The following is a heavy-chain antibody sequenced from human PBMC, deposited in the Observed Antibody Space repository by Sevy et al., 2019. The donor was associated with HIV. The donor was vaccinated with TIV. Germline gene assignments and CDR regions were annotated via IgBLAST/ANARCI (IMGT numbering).Heavy chain of an antibody. J-gene: IGHJ4*02. V-gene: IGHV3-30*18. D-gene: IGHD4-17*01. CDR2: ISYDGNNR. CDR3: AKEDYGGNLPNYFAS. Sequence: GGSLRLSCAASGFTFSDHGMHWVRQAPGKGLDWVAAISYDGNNRYYADSGKGRFTISRDNSKNTLYLQMDSVRPEDMAVYYCAKEDYGGNLPNYFASWGQGTRVTVSS. CDR1: GFTFSDHG.